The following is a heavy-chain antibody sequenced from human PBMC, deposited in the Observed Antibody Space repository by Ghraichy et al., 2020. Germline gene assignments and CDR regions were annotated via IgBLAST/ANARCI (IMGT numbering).Heavy chain of an antibody. CDR2: IKQDGIEK. CDR1: GFTFSSYW. Sequence: GGSLRLSCAASGFTFSSYWMSWVRQAPGKGLELVANIKQDGIEKYYVGSVKGRFTISRDNAKNSLYLQMNSLRVEDTAVYYCAKVGYCSSPSCPFLDYWGQGTLFTVSP. V-gene: IGHV3-7*03. J-gene: IGHJ4*02. D-gene: IGHD2-2*01. CDR3: AKVGYCSSPSCPFLDY.